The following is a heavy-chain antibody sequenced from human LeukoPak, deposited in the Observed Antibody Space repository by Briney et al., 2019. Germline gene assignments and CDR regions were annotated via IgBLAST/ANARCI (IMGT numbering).Heavy chain of an antibody. J-gene: IGHJ4*02. CDR3: ARLQPYRSYGGNREVFGY. D-gene: IGHD4-23*01. V-gene: IGHV4-61*02. CDR1: GGSISSSSYY. CDR2: IYTSGST. Sequence: SETLSLTCTVSGGSISSSSYYWSWIRQPAGKGLEWIGRIYTSGSTNYNPSLKSRVTISVDTSKNQFSLKLSSVTAADTAVYYCARLQPYRSYGGNREVFGYWGQGTLVTVSS.